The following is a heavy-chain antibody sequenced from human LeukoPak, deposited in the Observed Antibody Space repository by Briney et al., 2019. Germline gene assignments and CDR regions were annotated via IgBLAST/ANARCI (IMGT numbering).Heavy chain of an antibody. CDR3: AKGLTLKYSGNDGADALDI. CDR2: ISWNSLRI. CDR1: GFNFHDYG. J-gene: IGHJ3*02. V-gene: IGHV3-9*03. Sequence: GGSLRLSCAASGFNFHDYGMHWVRQSPGKGLQWVSGISWNSLRIHYADSVRGRCTVSRDNGKNSVYLQIDRLRPEDMALYFCAKGLTLKYSGNDGADALDIWGQGTTVTASS. D-gene: IGHD5-12*01.